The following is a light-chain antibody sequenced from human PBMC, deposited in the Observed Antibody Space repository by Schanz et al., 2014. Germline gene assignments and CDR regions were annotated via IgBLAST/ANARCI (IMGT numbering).Light chain of an antibody. CDR2: GAS. CDR3: QQYNNWPVT. Sequence: EIVLTQSPGSLSLSPGERVTLSCRASQSVSSNLAWYQQKPGQAPRLLIDGASTRATGIPARFSGSGSGTEFTLTISSLQSEDVAVYYCQQYNNWPVTFGPGTKVDIK. CDR1: QSVSSN. J-gene: IGKJ3*01. V-gene: IGKV3-15*01.